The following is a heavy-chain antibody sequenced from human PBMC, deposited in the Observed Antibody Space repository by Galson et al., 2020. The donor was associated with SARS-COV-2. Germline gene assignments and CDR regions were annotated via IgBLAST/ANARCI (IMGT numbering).Heavy chain of an antibody. V-gene: IGHV3-30*04. CDR3: ARGYSGSYYYFDY. CDR1: GFTFSSYA. CDR2: ISYDGSNK. J-gene: IGHJ4*02. Sequence: GGSLRLSCAASGFTFSSYAMHWVRQAPGKGLEWVAVISYDGSNKYYADSVKGRFTISRDNSKNTLYLQMNSLRAEDTAVYYCARGYSGSYYYFDYWGQGTLVTVSS. D-gene: IGHD1-26*01.